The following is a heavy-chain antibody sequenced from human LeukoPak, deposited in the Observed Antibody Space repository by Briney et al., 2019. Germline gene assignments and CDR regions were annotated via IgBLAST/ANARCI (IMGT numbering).Heavy chain of an antibody. CDR3: AKPRYQLPRDLDY. V-gene: IGHV3-23*01. Sequence: GESLRLSCAASGFTFSDYWMTWVRQAPGKGLEWVSAISGSGGSTYYADSVKGRFTISRDNSKNTLYLQMNSLRAEDTAVYYCAKPRYQLPRDLDYWGQGTLVTVSS. J-gene: IGHJ4*02. CDR1: GFTFSDYW. CDR2: ISGSGGST. D-gene: IGHD2-2*01.